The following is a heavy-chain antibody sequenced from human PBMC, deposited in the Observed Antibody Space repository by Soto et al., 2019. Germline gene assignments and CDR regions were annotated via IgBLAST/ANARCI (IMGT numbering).Heavy chain of an antibody. CDR1: GFTFSSYA. D-gene: IGHD3-3*01. J-gene: IGHJ6*02. Sequence: EVQVLESGGDLVQPGGSLRLSCAASGFTFSSYAMNWVRQAPGKGLEWVSAISGGSGSTYYADSVKGRFTISRDNSKNTLYLQMNSLRAEDTAVYYCAKVFWSGFYTAQYYYGMDVWGQGTTVTVS. CDR2: ISGGSGST. CDR3: AKVFWSGFYTAQYYYGMDV. V-gene: IGHV3-23*01.